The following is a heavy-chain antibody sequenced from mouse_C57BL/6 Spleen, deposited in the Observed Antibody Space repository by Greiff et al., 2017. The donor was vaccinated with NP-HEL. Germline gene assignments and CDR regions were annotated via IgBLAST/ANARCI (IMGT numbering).Heavy chain of an antibody. CDR1: GYAFSSSW. D-gene: IGHD4-1*01. V-gene: IGHV1-82*01. CDR3: ARTGVYYFDY. CDR2: IYPGDGDT. Sequence: VQLQQSGPELVKPGASVKISCKASGYAFSSSWMNWVKQRPGKGLEWIGRIYPGDGDTNYNGKFKGKATLTADKSSSTAYMQLSSLTSEDSAVYFCARTGVYYFDYWGQSTTLTVSS. J-gene: IGHJ2*01.